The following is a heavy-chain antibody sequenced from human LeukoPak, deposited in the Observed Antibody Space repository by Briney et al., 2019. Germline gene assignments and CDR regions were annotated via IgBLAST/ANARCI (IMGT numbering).Heavy chain of an antibody. CDR2: INHSEST. J-gene: IGHJ4*02. CDR3: ASEGVTDYFDY. Sequence: SETLSLTCAVYGGSFSGYYWSWIRQPPGKGLEWIGEINHSESTNYNPSLKSRVTISVDTSKNQFSLKLSSVTAADTAVYYCASEGVTDYFDYWGQGTLVTVSS. D-gene: IGHD5-18*01. V-gene: IGHV4-34*01. CDR1: GGSFSGYY.